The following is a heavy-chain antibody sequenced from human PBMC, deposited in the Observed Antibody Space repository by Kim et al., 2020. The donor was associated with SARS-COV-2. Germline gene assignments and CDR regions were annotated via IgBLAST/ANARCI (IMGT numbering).Heavy chain of an antibody. D-gene: IGHD3-16*01. CDR2: IYNSGST. J-gene: IGHJ4*02. V-gene: IGHV4-59*08. CDR3: ARHHWGVGPDS. CDR1: GGSISDYY. Sequence: SETLSLTCTVSGGSISDYYWSWIRQPPGKGLEWIGYIYNSGSTKYNSSLKSRPTISVDTSKNQFSLILSSVTAAETAVYYCARHHWGVGPDSWGQGALVT.